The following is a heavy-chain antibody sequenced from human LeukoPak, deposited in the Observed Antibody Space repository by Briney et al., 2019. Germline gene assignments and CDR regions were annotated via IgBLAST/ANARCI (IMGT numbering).Heavy chain of an antibody. V-gene: IGHV4-34*01. Sequence: PSEALSLTCAVYGGSFSGYYWSWIRQPPGKGLEWIGEINHNGSTNYNPSLKSRVTISVDTSKNQFSLKLSSVTAADTAVYYCARVDCNSTSCYHFDYWGQGTLVTVSS. CDR1: GGSFSGYY. J-gene: IGHJ4*02. CDR2: INHNGST. CDR3: ARVDCNSTSCYHFDY. D-gene: IGHD2-2*01.